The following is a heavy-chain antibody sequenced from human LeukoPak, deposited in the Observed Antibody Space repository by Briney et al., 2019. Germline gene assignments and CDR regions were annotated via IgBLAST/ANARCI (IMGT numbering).Heavy chain of an antibody. Sequence: GGSLRLSCAASGFTFSSYGMHWVRQAPGKGLEWVAVIWYDGSNKYYADSVKGRFTISRDNSKNTLYLQMNSLRAGDTAVYYCAREHTAMAAFDYWGQGTLATVSS. CDR2: IWYDGSNK. CDR1: GFTFSSYG. J-gene: IGHJ4*02. CDR3: AREHTAMAAFDY. V-gene: IGHV3-33*01. D-gene: IGHD5-18*01.